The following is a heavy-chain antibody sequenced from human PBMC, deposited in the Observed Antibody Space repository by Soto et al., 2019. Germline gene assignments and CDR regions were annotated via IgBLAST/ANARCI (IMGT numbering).Heavy chain of an antibody. CDR3: AKYNWNAPFDP. V-gene: IGHV5-51*01. D-gene: IGHD1-20*01. Sequence: GESLKISCKGSGYNFATNWIAWVRQKPGKGLEWMGIIYPDDSDTKYSLSFEGQVTMSADKSISTAYLQWSRLKASDTAIYYCAKYNWNAPFDPWGQGTLVTVSS. CDR2: IYPDDSDT. J-gene: IGHJ5*02. CDR1: GYNFATNW.